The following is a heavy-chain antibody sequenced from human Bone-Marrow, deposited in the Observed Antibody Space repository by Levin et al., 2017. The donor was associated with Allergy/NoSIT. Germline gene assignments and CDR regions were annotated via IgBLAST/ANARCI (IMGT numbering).Heavy chain of an antibody. CDR1: GGSISSSNYY. J-gene: IGHJ3*01. CDR2: IFYTGRT. Sequence: SETLSLTCNVSGGSISSSNYYWGWIRQSPVKGLEWIGHIFYTGRTFYNPSLKSPVSMSVDTSKNQYSLRLTSVTAADTAVYYCARVVVVAATHVDVWGHGTLVTVSS. D-gene: IGHD2-15*01. V-gene: IGHV4-39*07. CDR3: ARVVVVAATHVDV.